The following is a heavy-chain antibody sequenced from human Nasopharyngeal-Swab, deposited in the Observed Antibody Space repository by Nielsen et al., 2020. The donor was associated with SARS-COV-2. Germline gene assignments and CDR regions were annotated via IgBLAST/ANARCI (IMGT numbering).Heavy chain of an antibody. Sequence: GESPKIPCAASGFTFNNYNFNWVRQAPGEGLEWVSAISSSRSYIYYADSVKGRFTISRDNAKNSLHLQMNSLRAEDTAVYYCAGDGLDYDFWSAYFMDVWGQGTTVTVSS. CDR3: AGDGLDYDFWSAYFMDV. D-gene: IGHD3-3*01. CDR2: ISSSRSYI. CDR1: GFTFNNYN. V-gene: IGHV3-21*01. J-gene: IGHJ6*02.